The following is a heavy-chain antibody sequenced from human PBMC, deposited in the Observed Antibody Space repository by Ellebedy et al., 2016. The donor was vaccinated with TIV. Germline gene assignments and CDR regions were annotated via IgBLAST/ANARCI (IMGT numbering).Heavy chain of an antibody. CDR2: IDSSSSYI. V-gene: IGHV3-21*01. CDR1: GFTFSSYG. D-gene: IGHD1-26*01. J-gene: IGHJ4*02. Sequence: PGGSLRLSCAASGFTFSSYGMHWVRQAPGKGLEWVSAIDSSSSYIYYADSVKGRFTISRDNAKNSLYLQMNSLSAEDTAVYYCARATPTSGRHSLIDYWGQGTPVTVSS. CDR3: ARATPTSGRHSLIDY.